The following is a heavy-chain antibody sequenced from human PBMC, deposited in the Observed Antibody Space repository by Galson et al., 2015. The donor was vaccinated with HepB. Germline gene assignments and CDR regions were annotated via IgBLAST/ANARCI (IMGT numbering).Heavy chain of an antibody. V-gene: IGHV3-23*01. D-gene: IGHD5-18*01. CDR1: GFTFSSYA. Sequence: SLRLSCAGSGFTFSSYAMNWVRQAPGKGLQWVAQISDSGDTTYNTDFVKGSFTISRDNSKNTVYLQMNSLRADDTAVYYCAKRVVTALYYGLDVWGQGTTVTVSS. CDR3: AKRVVTALYYGLDV. CDR2: ISDSGDTT. J-gene: IGHJ6*02.